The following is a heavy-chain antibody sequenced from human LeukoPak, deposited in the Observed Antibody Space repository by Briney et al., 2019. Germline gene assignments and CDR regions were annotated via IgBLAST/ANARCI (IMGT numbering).Heavy chain of an antibody. D-gene: IGHD6-19*01. Sequence: GGSLRLSCAASGFTFSSYGMHWVRQAPGKGLEWVAVISYDGSNKYFADSVEGRFIISRDNSKNTLYLQMNSLRAEETAVYSCAKDSGIAVAGTLRAFDIWGQGTMVTVSS. CDR3: AKDSGIAVAGTLRAFDI. CDR2: ISYDGSNK. V-gene: IGHV3-30*18. J-gene: IGHJ3*02. CDR1: GFTFSSYG.